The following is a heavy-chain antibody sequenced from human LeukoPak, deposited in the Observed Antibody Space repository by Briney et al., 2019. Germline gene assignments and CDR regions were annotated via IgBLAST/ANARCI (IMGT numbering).Heavy chain of an antibody. V-gene: IGHV3-30*02. CDR2: IRYDGSNK. CDR3: AKDCGKYQLLYPVGGFDY. J-gene: IGHJ4*02. CDR1: GFTFSSYG. Sequence: GGSLRLSCAASGFTFSSYGMHWVRQAPGKGLEWVAFIRYDGSNKYYADSVKGRFTISRDNSKNTLYLQMNSLRAEDTAVYYCAKDCGKYQLLYPVGGFDYWGQGTLVTVSS. D-gene: IGHD2-2*02.